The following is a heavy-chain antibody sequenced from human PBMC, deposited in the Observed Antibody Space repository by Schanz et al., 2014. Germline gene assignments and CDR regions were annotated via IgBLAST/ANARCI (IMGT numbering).Heavy chain of an antibody. D-gene: IGHD3-10*01. V-gene: IGHV3-64*01. Sequence: EVQLVESGGGLVQPGGSLRLSCAASGFTFSNYAMHWVRQAPGKGLEYVSAISANGGSTYHAPSVQGRFTMSRDNSKNTLYLQMGSLRAEDMAVYYCARATYYHVSGSYYGNFDSWGQGTLVTVSS. CDR1: GFTFSNYA. CDR2: ISANGGST. CDR3: ARATYYHVSGSYYGNFDS. J-gene: IGHJ4*02.